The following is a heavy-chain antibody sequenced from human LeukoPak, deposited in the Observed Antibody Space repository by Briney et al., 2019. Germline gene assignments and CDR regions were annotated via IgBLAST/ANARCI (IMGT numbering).Heavy chain of an antibody. CDR3: ARTAVVTSSAFDI. CDR2: INHSGST. CDR1: GGSFSGYY. V-gene: IGHV4-34*01. D-gene: IGHD4-23*01. Sequence: SEALSLTCAVYGGSFSGYYWSWIRQPPGKGLEWIGEINHSGSTNYNPSLKSRVTISVDTSKNQFILKVNSVTAADTAVYYCARTAVVTSSAFDIWGQGTLVTVSP. J-gene: IGHJ3*02.